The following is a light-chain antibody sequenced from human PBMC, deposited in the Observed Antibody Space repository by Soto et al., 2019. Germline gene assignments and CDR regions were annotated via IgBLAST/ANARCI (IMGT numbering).Light chain of an antibody. J-gene: IGKJ5*01. CDR3: QQYNHWPPIT. Sequence: EIVMTQSPATLSVFPGEGATLSCRVSQSVSTNLAWYQCKPGQAPILLIYSASIRATGIPARFSGSGSGTDFTLTISSLRSEDSAVYFCQQYNHWPPITLGQGTRLEIK. V-gene: IGKV3-15*01. CDR1: QSVSTN. CDR2: SAS.